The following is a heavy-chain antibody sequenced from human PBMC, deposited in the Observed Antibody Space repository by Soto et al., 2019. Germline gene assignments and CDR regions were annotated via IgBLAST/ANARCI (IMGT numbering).Heavy chain of an antibody. CDR1: GYTFSNYG. J-gene: IGHJ5*02. CDR2: ISAYNGNI. Sequence: QVQLVQSGAEVKKPGASVKVSCKASGYTFSNYGISWVRQAPGQGLECMGWISAYNGNIKFAQKVQGRVTMTTDTFPSTAYMELRSLRSDDTAVYYCARDPHGDGAAMFDLWGQGTLVTVSS. CDR3: ARDPHGDGAAMFDL. V-gene: IGHV1-18*01. D-gene: IGHD4-17*01.